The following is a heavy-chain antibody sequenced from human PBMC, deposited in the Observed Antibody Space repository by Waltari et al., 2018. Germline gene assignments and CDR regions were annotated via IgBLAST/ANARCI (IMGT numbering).Heavy chain of an antibody. CDR2: IRHPGKT. V-gene: IGHV4-34*01. CDR3: TRGGNYDFWSHSPFVDP. CDR1: GASFSAYY. J-gene: IGHJ5*02. D-gene: IGHD3-3*01. Sequence: QVQLQQWGAGLLKPSETLSLTCSVSGASFSAYYWGWVRHVPGKGLEGIGQIRHPGKTTSNPSLQSRVAISIDTSRNQFSLRVFSVTAADTGLYFCTRGGNYDFWSHSPFVDPWGQGTQVTVSS.